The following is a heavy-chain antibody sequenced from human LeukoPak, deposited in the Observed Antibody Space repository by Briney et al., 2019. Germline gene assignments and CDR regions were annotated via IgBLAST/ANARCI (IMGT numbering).Heavy chain of an antibody. CDR2: INAGNGNT. Sequence: ASVKVSCKASGYTFTDYYMHWVRQAPGQRLEWMGWINAGNGNTEYSQKFQGRVTITRDTSASTAYMELSSLRSEDTAVYYCARVYCSSTSCTYYFDYWGQGTLVTVSS. J-gene: IGHJ4*02. CDR3: ARVYCSSTSCTYYFDY. V-gene: IGHV1-3*01. D-gene: IGHD2-2*01. CDR1: GYTFTDYY.